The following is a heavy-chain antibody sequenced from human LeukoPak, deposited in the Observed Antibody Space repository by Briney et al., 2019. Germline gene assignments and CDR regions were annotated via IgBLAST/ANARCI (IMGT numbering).Heavy chain of an antibody. CDR3: VRAIAAAASY. Sequence: PGGSLRLSCAASGFTFNTYAMNWVRQAPGRGLEWVANIKQDGSERYYVDSVKGRFTITRDNAKNSLSLQMNSLRVEDTAVYYCVRAIAAAASYWGQGTLVTVSS. D-gene: IGHD6-13*01. CDR2: IKQDGSER. CDR1: GFTFNTYA. J-gene: IGHJ4*02. V-gene: IGHV3-7*01.